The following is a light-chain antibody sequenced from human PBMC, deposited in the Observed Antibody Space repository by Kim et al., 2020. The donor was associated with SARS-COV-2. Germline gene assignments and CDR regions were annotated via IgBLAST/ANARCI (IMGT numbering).Light chain of an antibody. J-gene: IGKJ4*01. Sequence: EIVLTQSPGTLSLSPGERATLSCRASQSVSSSSLVWYQQQPDQAPRLLIYGASSRAPGIPDSFRGSGSGTDFTFTISRLGPEDLAVYYGRQYVSGPRTFGGGSKVYIK. CDR2: GAS. V-gene: IGKV3-20*01. CDR3: RQYVSGPRT. CDR1: QSVSSSS.